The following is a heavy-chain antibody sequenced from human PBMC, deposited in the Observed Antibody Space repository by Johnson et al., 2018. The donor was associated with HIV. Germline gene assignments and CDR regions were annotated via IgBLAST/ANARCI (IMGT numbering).Heavy chain of an antibody. Sequence: VQLVESGGGLVQPGGSLRLSCAASGFTFSSYAMSWVRQAPGKGLEWVSAIICSGDSTSYADSVWGRYTISRDNSKNTLYLQMNSLRAEDTAVYYCAKTPRGNAFDIWGQGTMVTVSS. CDR2: IICSGDST. V-gene: IGHV3-23*04. D-gene: IGHD2-15*01. CDR3: AKTPRGNAFDI. CDR1: GFTFSSYA. J-gene: IGHJ3*02.